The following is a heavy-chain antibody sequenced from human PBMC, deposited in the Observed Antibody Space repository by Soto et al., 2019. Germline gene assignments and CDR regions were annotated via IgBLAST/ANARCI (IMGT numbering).Heavy chain of an antibody. Sequence: EVQLLESGGGLVQPGGSLRLSCAASGFTFSSYAMSWVRQAPGKGLDYVSVVSGSGGSTNYADSVKGRFTMSRDNSKNTLYLQMNSLRVEDTAVYYCAKGRSYYYGSGREPYIDYWGQGTLVTVSS. CDR2: VSGSGGST. CDR1: GFTFSSYA. CDR3: AKGRSYYYGSGREPYIDY. J-gene: IGHJ4*02. V-gene: IGHV3-23*01. D-gene: IGHD3-10*01.